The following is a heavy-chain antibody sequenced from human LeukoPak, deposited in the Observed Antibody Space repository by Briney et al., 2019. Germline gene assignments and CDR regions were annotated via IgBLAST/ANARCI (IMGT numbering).Heavy chain of an antibody. V-gene: IGHV3-11*01. CDR2: IISSGSTI. CDR1: GFTFCEYY. J-gene: IGHJ6*02. Sequence: GGPLRLSCAASGFTFCEYYMIWLRQAPGKGLEWVSYIISSGSTIYYADPVRGRFTISRDNAKNSLYLQMNSLRAEDTAVYYCASSARSDYYYYGMDVWGQGTTVTVSS. CDR3: ASSARSDYYYYGMDV.